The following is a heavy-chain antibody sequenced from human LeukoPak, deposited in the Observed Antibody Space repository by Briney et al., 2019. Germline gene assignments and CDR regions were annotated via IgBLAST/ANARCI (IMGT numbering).Heavy chain of an antibody. CDR1: GFPFNAYW. V-gene: IGHV3-7*03. D-gene: IGHD6-19*01. CDR3: AKGLYSSGWPDFDY. CDR2: IRQDGDTK. J-gene: IGHJ4*02. Sequence: PGGSLRLSCAASGFPFNAYWMTWVRQAPGKGLEWVANIRQDGDTKYYVDSVKGRFTISRDNAMNSLYLQMNSPRAEDTAVYYCAKGLYSSGWPDFDYWGQGTLVTVSS.